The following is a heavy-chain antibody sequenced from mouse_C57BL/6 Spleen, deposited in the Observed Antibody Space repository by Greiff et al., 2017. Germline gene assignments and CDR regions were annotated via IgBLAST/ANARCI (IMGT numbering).Heavy chain of an antibody. CDR1: GYSFTDYN. V-gene: IGHV1-39*01. CDR3: ARGRLYYSNYDARDY. Sequence: VPLQPSGPELVKPGASVKISCKASGYSFTDYNMNWVKPSNGTSLEWIGVINPNYGNHSYNQKFKGKATLTVDQSSRTAYMQLNSLTSEDASVYYCARGRLYYSNYDARDYWGQGTSVTVSS. CDR2: INPNYGNH. J-gene: IGHJ4*01. D-gene: IGHD2-5*01.